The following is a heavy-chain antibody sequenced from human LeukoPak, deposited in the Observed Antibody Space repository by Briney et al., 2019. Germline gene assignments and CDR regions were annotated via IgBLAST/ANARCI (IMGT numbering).Heavy chain of an antibody. J-gene: IGHJ2*01. CDR2: MNPKNGNT. D-gene: IGHD6-13*01. CDR1: GYTFSRHD. CDR3: ARVSSSWYQDWYFDL. Sequence: ASVKVSCKASGYTFSRHDINWVRQATGQGLEWMGWMNPKNGNTGYAQTFQDRVTFTRDTSISTAYMELSSLRSEDTAVYYCARVSSSWYQDWYFDLWGRGTLVTVSS. V-gene: IGHV1-8*03.